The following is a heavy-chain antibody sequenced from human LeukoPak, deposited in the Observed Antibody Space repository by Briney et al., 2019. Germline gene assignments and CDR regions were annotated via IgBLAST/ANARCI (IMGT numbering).Heavy chain of an antibody. D-gene: IGHD4/OR15-4a*01. V-gene: IGHV3-9*01. CDR1: GFTFDDYA. CDR3: ARRASAYSHPYDY. J-gene: IGHJ4*02. CDR2: ISWNSGSI. Sequence: PGGSLRLSCAASGFTFDDYAMHWVRQAPGKGLEWVSGISWNSGSIGYADSVKGRFTISRDNSKNTLYLQMNSLRAEDTAVYYCARRASAYSHPYDYWGQGTLVTVSS.